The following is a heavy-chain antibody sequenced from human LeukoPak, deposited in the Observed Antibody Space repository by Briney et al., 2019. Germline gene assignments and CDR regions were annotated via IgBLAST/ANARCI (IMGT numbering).Heavy chain of an antibody. J-gene: IGHJ4*02. V-gene: IGHV3-23*01. CDR2: ISGSGAST. CDR1: LFSFRRYA. CDR3: AKHRTRNWNYWY. D-gene: IGHD1-7*01. Sequence: GGSLRVSRVASLFSFRRYAMSLVRQAPGEGMEWVSAISGSGASTYYADSVTGRFTMNRDNPKNTLDLQMNSLGDEDTAVYYCAKHRTRNWNYWYGGKGTLVTVS.